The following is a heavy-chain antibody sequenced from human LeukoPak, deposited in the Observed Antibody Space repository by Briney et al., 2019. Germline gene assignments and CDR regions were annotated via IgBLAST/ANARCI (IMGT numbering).Heavy chain of an antibody. J-gene: IGHJ4*02. D-gene: IGHD4-11*01. CDR3: AKDAQRGFDFSNSLES. CDR2: IWNDGTDK. CDR1: GVTFSHYG. Sequence: PGRSLRLSCATSGVTFSHYGMHWVRQAPGKGLERGAVIWNDGTDKYYGDSVKGRFTISRDNSKNTVYLQMNSLRVEDTAVYYCAKDAQRGFDFSNSLESWGQGTLVTVSS. V-gene: IGHV3-33*06.